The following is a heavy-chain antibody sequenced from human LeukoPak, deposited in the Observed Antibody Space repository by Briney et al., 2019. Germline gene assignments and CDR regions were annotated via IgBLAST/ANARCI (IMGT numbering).Heavy chain of an antibody. D-gene: IGHD6-13*01. J-gene: IGHJ4*02. V-gene: IGHV3-30*18. CDR2: ISYDGSNK. CDR3: AKDEVWDIAAAGDFDY. Sequence: PGGSLRLSCAASGFTFSSYGMHWVRQAPGKGLEWVAVISYDGSNKYYADSVKGRFTISRDNSENTLYLQMNSLRAEDTAVYYCAKDEVWDIAAAGDFDYWGQGTLVTVSS. CDR1: GFTFSSYG.